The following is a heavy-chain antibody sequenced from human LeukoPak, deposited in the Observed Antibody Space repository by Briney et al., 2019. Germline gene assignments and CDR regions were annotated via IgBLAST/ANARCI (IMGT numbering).Heavy chain of an antibody. V-gene: IGHV3-21*01. CDR1: GFTFSSYS. D-gene: IGHD6-19*01. CDR3: ARARAVAGFDY. CDR2: ISSSSSYI. Sequence: GGSLRLSCAVSGFTFSSYSMNWVRQAPGKGLEWVSSISSSSSYIYYADSVKGRFTISRDNAKNSLYLQMNSLRAEDTAVYYCARARAVAGFDYWGQGTLVTVSS. J-gene: IGHJ4*02.